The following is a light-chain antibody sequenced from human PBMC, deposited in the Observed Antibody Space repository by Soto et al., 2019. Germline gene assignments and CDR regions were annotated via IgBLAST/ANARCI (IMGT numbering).Light chain of an antibody. V-gene: IGKV1-5*01. Sequence: DIQMTQSPSTLSASVEDRVTITCRVSQSISSWLAWYQQKPGKAPKLLIYDASSLESGVPSRFSGSGSGTEFILTISSLQPDDFATYYCQQYNSYSPWTFGQGTKVDI. J-gene: IGKJ1*01. CDR1: QSISSW. CDR2: DAS. CDR3: QQYNSYSPWT.